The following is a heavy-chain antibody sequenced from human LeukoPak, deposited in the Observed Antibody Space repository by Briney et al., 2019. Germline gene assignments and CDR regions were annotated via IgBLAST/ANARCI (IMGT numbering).Heavy chain of an antibody. J-gene: IGHJ4*02. CDR3: TTDDLDSSSCVGLDY. Sequence: TPGGSLRLSCAASGFTFTHAWMNWVRQAPGKGLEWVGRIKTKANGGTTDYAAPVKARFTISRDDSRNTLYLQMNSLKTEDTAVYYCTTDDLDSSSCVGLDYWGQGTLVTVSP. V-gene: IGHV3-15*01. D-gene: IGHD6-13*01. CDR1: GFTFTHAW. CDR2: IKTKANGGTT.